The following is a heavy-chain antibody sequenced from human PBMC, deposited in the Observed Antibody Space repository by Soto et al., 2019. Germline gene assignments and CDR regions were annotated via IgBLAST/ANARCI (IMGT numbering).Heavy chain of an antibody. Sequence: ASVKVSCKASGGTFSSYAISWVRQAPGQGLEWMGGIIPIFGTANYAQKFQGRVTITADKSTSTAYMELSSLRSEDTAVYYCARVKYCTNGVCRLDGYYYGMDVWGQGTTVTVSS. V-gene: IGHV1-69*06. D-gene: IGHD2-8*01. CDR2: IIPIFGTA. J-gene: IGHJ6*02. CDR1: GGTFSSYA. CDR3: ARVKYCTNGVCRLDGYYYGMDV.